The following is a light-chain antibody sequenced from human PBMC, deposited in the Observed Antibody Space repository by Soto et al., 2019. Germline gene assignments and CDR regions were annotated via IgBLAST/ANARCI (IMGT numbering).Light chain of an antibody. Sequence: DIQMTQSPTSLSASVGDRVTITYRASQDISNFVAWYQQKPGKAPKLLIYAASTLQSGVPSRFSGSGSGTDFTLTINSLQPEDVATYSCQKYSSVPVFGPGTKVEIK. CDR1: QDISNF. J-gene: IGKJ3*01. CDR2: AAS. CDR3: QKYSSVPV. V-gene: IGKV1-27*01.